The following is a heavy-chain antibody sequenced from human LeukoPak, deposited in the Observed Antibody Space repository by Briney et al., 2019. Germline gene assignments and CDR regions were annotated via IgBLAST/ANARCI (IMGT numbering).Heavy chain of an antibody. D-gene: IGHD4-11*01. CDR2: IRGDGGST. CDR1: GFTFSSYA. Sequence: PGGSLRLACAASGFTFSSYAMSWVRQAPGKGLEWVSVIRGDGGSTYYADSVKGRFTISRDNSKNTLYMQMNSLRAKGPAVYYCAKGLGGRYRNYVLDYFDYWGQGTLVTVSS. V-gene: IGHV3-23*01. CDR3: AKGLGGRYRNYVLDYFDY. J-gene: IGHJ4*02.